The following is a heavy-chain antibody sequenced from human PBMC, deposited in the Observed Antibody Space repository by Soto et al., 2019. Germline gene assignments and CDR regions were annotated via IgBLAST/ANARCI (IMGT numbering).Heavy chain of an antibody. CDR3: ASGLMAGSAY. D-gene: IGHD3-10*01. V-gene: IGHV1-18*04. CDR1: GYTFTSYG. CDR2: ISTNKGDT. J-gene: IGHJ4*02. Sequence: QVQLVQSGPEVKKPGASVKVSCKTSGYTFTSYGISWVRQAPGQGLEWMGWISTNKGDTKYSQKFQDRVTVTRDTSANTAYMELSSLTSEDTAIYYCASGLMAGSAYWGQGTLATVSS.